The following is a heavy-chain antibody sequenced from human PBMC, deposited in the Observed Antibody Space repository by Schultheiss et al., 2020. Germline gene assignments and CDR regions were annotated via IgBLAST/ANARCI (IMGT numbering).Heavy chain of an antibody. V-gene: IGHV3-30*03. CDR2: ISYDGSNK. Sequence: GGSLRLSCAASGFTFSTYGMHWVRQAPGKGLEWVAVISYDGSNKYYADSVKGRFTISRDNSKNTLYLQMNSLRAEDTAVYYCARDNGRHYFDYWGQGTLVTVSS. D-gene: IGHD1-14*01. CDR3: ARDNGRHYFDY. J-gene: IGHJ4*02. CDR1: GFTFSTYG.